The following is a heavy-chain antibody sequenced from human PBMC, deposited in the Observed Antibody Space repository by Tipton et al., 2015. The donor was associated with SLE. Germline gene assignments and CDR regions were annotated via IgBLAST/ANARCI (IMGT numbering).Heavy chain of an antibody. V-gene: IGHV4-38-2*01. Sequence: TLSLTCAVSGYSISSGYYWGWIRQPPGKGLEWIGSIYHSGSTYYNPSPKSRVTISVDTSKNQFSLKLSSVTAADTAVYYCARLEVRWGVHQSAFDIWGQGTMVTVSS. CDR2: IYHSGST. CDR3: ARLEVRWGVHQSAFDI. J-gene: IGHJ3*02. D-gene: IGHD4-23*01. CDR1: GYSISSGYY.